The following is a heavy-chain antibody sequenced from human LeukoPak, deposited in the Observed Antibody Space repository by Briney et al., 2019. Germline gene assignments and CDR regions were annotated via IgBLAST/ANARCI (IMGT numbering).Heavy chain of an antibody. J-gene: IGHJ6*03. D-gene: IGHD1-7*01. Sequence: SETLSLTCAVYAGSLSHYYWSWIRQSPGMGLEWIGEINDSGTINYNPSLMSRVTISLDKSKNQFSLRLSSATAADTAVYYCARRWNYGRNYYIDVWGKGATVSVSS. V-gene: IGHV4-34*01. CDR1: AGSLSHYY. CDR2: INDSGTI. CDR3: ARRWNYGRNYYIDV.